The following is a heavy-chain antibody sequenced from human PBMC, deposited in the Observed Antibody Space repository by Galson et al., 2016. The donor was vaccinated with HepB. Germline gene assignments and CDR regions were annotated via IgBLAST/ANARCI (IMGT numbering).Heavy chain of an antibody. CDR3: ARGGVRGTPHGVDV. J-gene: IGHJ6*02. Sequence: SLRLPRAASGLNVSLNYMSGFRQAPGKGLEWVSLLYTGRCTYYADSVKGRFTISRDIPKHTLYLKMNSLRGEVTAVYYCARGGVRGTPHGVDVWGQGTTVTVSS. D-gene: IGHD1-14*01. V-gene: IGHV3-53*01. CDR2: LYTGRCT. CDR1: GLNVSLNY.